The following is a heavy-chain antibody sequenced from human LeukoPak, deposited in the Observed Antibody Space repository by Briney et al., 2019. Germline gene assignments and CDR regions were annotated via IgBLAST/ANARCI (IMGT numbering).Heavy chain of an antibody. V-gene: IGHV6-1*01. D-gene: IGHD6-13*01. J-gene: IGHJ6*03. CDR1: GDSVSSNRAA. Sequence: SQTLSLTCAISGDSVSSNRAAWNWIRQSPSRGLEWLGRTYYRSKWYNDYAVSVKSRITINPDTSKNQFSLQLNSVTPEDTAVYYCARSIAAAGTGGLDYYYYYMDVWGKGTTVTVSS. CDR2: TYYRSKWYN. CDR3: ARSIAAAGTGGLDYYYYYMDV.